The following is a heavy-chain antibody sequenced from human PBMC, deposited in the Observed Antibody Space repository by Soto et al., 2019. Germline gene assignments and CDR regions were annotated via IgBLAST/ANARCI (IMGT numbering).Heavy chain of an antibody. V-gene: IGHV3-53*01. Sequence: GGSLRLSCAASGFTVSSNNISWVRQAPGKGLEWVSVIYSGGSTHYADSVKGRFTISRDNSKNTLYLQMNSLRAEDTAVYYCARDRNGVYGMDVWGQGTTVTVSS. CDR2: IYSGGST. D-gene: IGHD3-10*01. CDR1: GFTVSSNN. CDR3: ARDRNGVYGMDV. J-gene: IGHJ6*02.